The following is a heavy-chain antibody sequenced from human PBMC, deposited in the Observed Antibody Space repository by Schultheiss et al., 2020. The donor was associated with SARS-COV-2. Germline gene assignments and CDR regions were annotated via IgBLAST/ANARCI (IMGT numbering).Heavy chain of an antibody. CDR2: ISGSGGST. Sequence: GESLKISCAASGFTFSSYAMSWVRQAPGKGLEWVSAISGSGGSTYYADSVKGRFTISRDNSKNTVYLQMNSLRGDDTAVYYCASLPWFGELLFDYWGQGTLVTVSS. D-gene: IGHD3-10*01. J-gene: IGHJ4*02. CDR3: ASLPWFGELLFDY. CDR1: GFTFSSYA. V-gene: IGHV3-23*01.